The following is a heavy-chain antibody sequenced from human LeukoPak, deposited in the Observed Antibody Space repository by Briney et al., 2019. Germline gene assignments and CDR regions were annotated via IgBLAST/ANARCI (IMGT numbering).Heavy chain of an antibody. V-gene: IGHV3-23*01. CDR3: AKDALRTPESSYYYDSSGYLTAFDY. CDR2: ISGSGGST. J-gene: IGHJ4*02. CDR1: GFTFSSYG. Sequence: GGSLRLSCAASGFTFSSYGMSWVRQAPGKGLEWVSAISGSGGSTYYADSVKGRFTISRDNSKNTLYLQMNSLRAEDTAVYYCAKDALRTPESSYYYDSSGYLTAFDYWGQGTLVTVSS. D-gene: IGHD3-22*01.